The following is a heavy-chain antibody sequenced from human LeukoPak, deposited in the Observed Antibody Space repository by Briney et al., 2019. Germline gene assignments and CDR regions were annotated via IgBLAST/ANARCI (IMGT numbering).Heavy chain of an antibody. J-gene: IGHJ4*02. D-gene: IGHD6-6*01. CDR1: GFSLSTSGVG. CDR2: NYWNDDM. V-gene: IGHV2-5*01. Sequence: SGPTLAHPTPALTLTFTFSGFSLSTSGVGVGWIRQPPDKALEWLALNYWNDDMRYSPSLKTRLTITKDTSKNQVVLTMTNMDPVDTATYYCARRHSTSSFDYWGQGTLVIVSS. CDR3: ARRHSTSSFDY.